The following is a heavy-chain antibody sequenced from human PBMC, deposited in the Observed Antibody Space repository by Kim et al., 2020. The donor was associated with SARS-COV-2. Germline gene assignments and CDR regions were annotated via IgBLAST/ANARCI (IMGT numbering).Heavy chain of an antibody. CDR3: ARGPHSHIMITFGGGRLGLDY. CDR1: GGSFSGYY. CDR2: INHSGST. D-gene: IGHD3-16*01. V-gene: IGHV4-34*01. J-gene: IGHJ4*02. Sequence: SETLSLTCAVYGGSFSGYYWSWIRQPPGKGLEWIGEINHSGSTNYNPSLKSRVTISVDTSKNQFSLKLSSVTAADTAVYYCARGPHSHIMITFGGGRLGLDYWGQGTLVTVSS.